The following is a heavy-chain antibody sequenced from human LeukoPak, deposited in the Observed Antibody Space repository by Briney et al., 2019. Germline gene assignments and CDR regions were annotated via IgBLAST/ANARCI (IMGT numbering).Heavy chain of an antibody. D-gene: IGHD3-9*01. CDR3: ARDIHRNYDILTGYSPTGSDY. CDR2: INPSGGST. V-gene: IGHV1-46*01. J-gene: IGHJ4*02. CDR1: GYTFTGYY. Sequence: GASVKVSCKASGYTFTGYYMHWVRQAPGQGLEWMGIINPSGGSTSYAQKFQGRVTMTRDTSTSTVYMELSSLRSEDTAVYYCARDIHRNYDILTGYSPTGSDYWGQGTLVTVSS.